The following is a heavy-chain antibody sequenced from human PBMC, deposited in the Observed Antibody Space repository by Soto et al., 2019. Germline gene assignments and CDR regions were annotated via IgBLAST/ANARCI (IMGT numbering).Heavy chain of an antibody. D-gene: IGHD1-7*01. V-gene: IGHV3-30-3*01. CDR3: EKEVSMGSTVELGY. J-gene: IGHJ4*02. CDR1: GFSFSNHA. CDR2: ISSDGSSE. Sequence: PGGSLRLSCAASGFSFSNHAMHWVRHAPGKGLEWVAIISSDGSSEDYADSVKGRFSISRENSKTKLYLQMKSLRVEDTAIYYCEKEVSMGSTVELGYWAQRTLVTVSS.